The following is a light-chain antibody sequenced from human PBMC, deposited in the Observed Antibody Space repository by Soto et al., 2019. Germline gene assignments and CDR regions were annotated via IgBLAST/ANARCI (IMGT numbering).Light chain of an antibody. Sequence: DIVLTQSPATLSVSPGESATLSCRASHSVGSSLAWYQQRPGQAPRLLIYGTSTRATGIRARFSGSGSGTEFTLTINSLQSEDYGVYYCQQYNQWPPGTYGQGTKVEIK. J-gene: IGKJ1*01. V-gene: IGKV3-15*01. CDR2: GTS. CDR3: QQYNQWPPGT. CDR1: HSVGSS.